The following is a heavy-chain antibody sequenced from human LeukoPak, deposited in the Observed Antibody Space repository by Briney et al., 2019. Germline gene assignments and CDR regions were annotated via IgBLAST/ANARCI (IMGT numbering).Heavy chain of an antibody. D-gene: IGHD1-1*01. CDR2: IGRSGDRTT. CDR1: GFTFSIYS. J-gene: IGHJ4*02. Sequence: PGGSLRLSCAASGFTFSIYSLNWVRQAPGKGLEWVAYIGRSGDRTTKYADSVKGRFTISRDNAKNSLYLQMNSLRAEDTAVYYCASLVSNNWNPNGYWGQGTLVTVSS. CDR3: ASLVSNNWNPNGY. V-gene: IGHV3-48*04.